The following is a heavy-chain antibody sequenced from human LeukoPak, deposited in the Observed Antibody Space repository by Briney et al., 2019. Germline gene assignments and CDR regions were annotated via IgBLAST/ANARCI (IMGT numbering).Heavy chain of an antibody. V-gene: IGHV1-24*01. D-gene: IGHD1-26*01. J-gene: IGHJ4*02. CDR2: FDPEDGES. Sequence: ASVKVSCKVSGASLSETSIHWVRQAPGQWLEWMGGFDPEDGESVFAQRFQGRFSMTEDTSTDTAYMELRSLRPEDTAVYYCATADKWEPLDYWGQGTLVTVSS. CDR3: ATADKWEPLDY. CDR1: GASLSETS.